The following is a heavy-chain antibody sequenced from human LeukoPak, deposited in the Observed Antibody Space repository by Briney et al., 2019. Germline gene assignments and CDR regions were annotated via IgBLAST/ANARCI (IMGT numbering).Heavy chain of an antibody. Sequence: PGGSLRLSCAASGFTFSSYGMHCVRQATGKGLEWVAFIRYDGSNKYYADSVKGRFTISRDNSKNTLYLQMNSLRAEDTAVYYCAKSARRYCSGGSCYYFDYWGQGTLVTVSS. CDR1: GFTFSSYG. V-gene: IGHV3-30*02. J-gene: IGHJ4*02. D-gene: IGHD2-15*01. CDR2: IRYDGSNK. CDR3: AKSARRYCSGGSCYYFDY.